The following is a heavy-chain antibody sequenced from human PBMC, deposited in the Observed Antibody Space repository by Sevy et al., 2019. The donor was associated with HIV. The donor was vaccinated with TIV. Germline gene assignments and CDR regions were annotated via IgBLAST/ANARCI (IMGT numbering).Heavy chain of an antibody. D-gene: IGHD3-16*01. CDR3: AKTFAVFGVLMSPDFDP. CDR1: EFTFSNYG. J-gene: IGHJ5*02. V-gene: IGHV3-33*06. Sequence: GGSLRLSCAASEFTFSNYGRHWVRQAPGKGLEWVAVIWYDGSYKYYADSVKGRFTISRDNTKSTLYLQMNSLRAEDTALYYCAKTFAVFGVLMSPDFDPWGQGTLVTVSS. CDR2: IWYDGSYK.